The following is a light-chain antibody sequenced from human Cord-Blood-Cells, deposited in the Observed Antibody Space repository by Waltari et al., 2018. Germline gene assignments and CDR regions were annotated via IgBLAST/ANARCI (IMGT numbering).Light chain of an antibody. CDR3: CSYAGSSGWV. Sequence: QSALTQPAFVSGSPGQSITIPCTGTSSDVGSYHLVSWYQQHPGKAPKLMIYEGSKRPSGVSNRFSGSKSGNTASLTISGLQAEDEADYYCCSYAGSSGWVFGGGTKLTVL. CDR2: EGS. CDR1: SSDVGSYHL. J-gene: IGLJ3*02. V-gene: IGLV2-23*01.